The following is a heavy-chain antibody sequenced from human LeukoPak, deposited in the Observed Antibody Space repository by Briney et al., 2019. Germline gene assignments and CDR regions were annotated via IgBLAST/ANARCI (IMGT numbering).Heavy chain of an antibody. V-gene: IGHV3-23*01. J-gene: IGHJ4*02. Sequence: GGSLRLSCAASGFTFSSYAMSWVRRAPGKGLEWVSGISGSGTRTYYADSVKGRFTISRDNSKNTLYLQMNSLRAEDTAVYYCAKSGADIVATIMGVDYWGQGTLVTVSS. D-gene: IGHD5-12*01. CDR2: ISGSGTRT. CDR3: AKSGADIVATIMGVDY. CDR1: GFTFSSYA.